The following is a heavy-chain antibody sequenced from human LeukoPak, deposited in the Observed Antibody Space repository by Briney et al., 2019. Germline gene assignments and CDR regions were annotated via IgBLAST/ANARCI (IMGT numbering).Heavy chain of an antibody. V-gene: IGHV1-2*02. Sequence: GASVKVSCKTSGYRFTGHHIHWVRQAPRQGLEWMGWINANSGGTQYAEKFQGRVTITRDTSISTVYMELTGLRSDDSAVYFCTREDFDILTGYSTRHWFDPWGQGTLVTVSS. CDR1: GYRFTGHH. J-gene: IGHJ5*02. D-gene: IGHD3-9*01. CDR2: INANSGGT. CDR3: TREDFDILTGYSTRHWFDP.